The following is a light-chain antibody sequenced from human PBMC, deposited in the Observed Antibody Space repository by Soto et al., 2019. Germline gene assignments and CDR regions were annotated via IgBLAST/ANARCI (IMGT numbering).Light chain of an antibody. J-gene: IGLJ1*01. Sequence: QSVLPQPPSVSGSPGQSVTISCPGTSSDVGSYNRVSWYQQPPGTAPKLMIYEVSNRPSGVPDRFSGSKSGNTASLTISGLQAEDEADYYCSSYTSSSTYVFGSGTKVTVL. CDR3: SSYTSSSTYV. CDR1: SSDVGSYNR. CDR2: EVS. V-gene: IGLV2-18*02.